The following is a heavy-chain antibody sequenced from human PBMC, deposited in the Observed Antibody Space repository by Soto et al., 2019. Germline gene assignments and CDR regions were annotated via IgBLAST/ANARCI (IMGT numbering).Heavy chain of an antibody. J-gene: IGHJ4*02. CDR1: GGSFSGYY. D-gene: IGHD2-8*02. CDR2: INHSGST. CDR3: ARDKITGLFDY. V-gene: IGHV4-34*01. Sequence: QVQLQQWGAGRLKPSETLSLTCAVYGGSFSGYYWTWIHQPPGTGLEWIGEINHSGSTNYNPSLKSRVTISVDTSKNQFSLKLTSVTAADTAVYYCARDKITGLFDYWGQGTLVTVSS.